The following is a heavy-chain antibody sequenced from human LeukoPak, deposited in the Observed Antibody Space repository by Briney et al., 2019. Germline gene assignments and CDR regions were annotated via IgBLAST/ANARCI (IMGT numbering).Heavy chain of an antibody. CDR1: GYTFTSYY. CDR2: INPSGGST. J-gene: IGHJ3*02. Sequence: ASVKVSCKASGYTFTSYYMHWVRQAPGQGLEWMGIINPSGGSTSYAQKFQGRVTMTRDTSTSTVYMELSSLKASDTAMYYCARVFRGGAFDIWGQGTMVTVSS. CDR3: ARVFRGGAFDI. V-gene: IGHV1-46*01. D-gene: IGHD3-16*01.